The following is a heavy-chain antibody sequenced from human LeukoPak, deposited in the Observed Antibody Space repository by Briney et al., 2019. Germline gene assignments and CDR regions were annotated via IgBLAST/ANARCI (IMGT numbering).Heavy chain of an antibody. J-gene: IGHJ6*03. V-gene: IGHV3-23*01. CDR2: ISGSGGST. D-gene: IGHD6-13*01. CDR1: GFTFSSYA. Sequence: PGGSLRLSCAASGFTFSSYAMSWVRQAPGKGLEWVSAISGSGGSTYYAESVKGRYTISRDNSKNTLYLQMNSLRAEDTAVYYCARDLRGAYSSSWWLEIGYMDVWGKGTTVTVSS. CDR3: ARDLRGAYSSSWWLEIGYMDV.